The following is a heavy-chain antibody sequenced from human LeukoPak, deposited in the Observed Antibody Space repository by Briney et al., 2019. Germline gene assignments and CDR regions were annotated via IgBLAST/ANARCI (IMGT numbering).Heavy chain of an antibody. J-gene: IGHJ4*02. V-gene: IGHV3-30*02. CDR3: AKVEYTTSWYGVGSLDY. Sequence: GGSLRLSCAASGFTFSSYAMHWVRQAPGKGLEWVAFIRYDGSNKYYADSVKGRFTISRDNSKDTLYLQMNSLRAEDTAVYYCAKVEYTTSWYGVGSLDYWGQGTLVTVSS. CDR2: IRYDGSNK. D-gene: IGHD6-13*01. CDR1: GFTFSSYA.